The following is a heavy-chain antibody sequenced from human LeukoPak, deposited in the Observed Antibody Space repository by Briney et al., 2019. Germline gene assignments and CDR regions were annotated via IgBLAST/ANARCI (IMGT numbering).Heavy chain of an antibody. CDR3: ARETGYSYGDTDAFDI. V-gene: IGHV5-10-1*01. D-gene: IGHD5-18*01. CDR2: IDPSDSYT. J-gene: IGHJ3*02. CDR1: GYSFTSYW. Sequence: GESLKISCKGSGYSFTSYWISWVRRMPGKGLGWMGWIDPSDSYTNYSPSFQGHVTISADKSISTAYLQWSSLKASDTAMYYCARETGYSYGDTDAFDIWGQGTMVTVSS.